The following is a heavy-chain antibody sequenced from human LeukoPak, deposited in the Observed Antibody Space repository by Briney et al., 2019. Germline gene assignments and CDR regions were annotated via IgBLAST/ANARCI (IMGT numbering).Heavy chain of an antibody. J-gene: IGHJ4*02. D-gene: IGHD6-13*01. V-gene: IGHV3-48*03. CDR1: GFTFSSYE. Sequence: PGGSLRLSCEASGFTFSSYEMNWVRQAPGKGLEWVSYISNSGSTIRYADSMRGRFTISRDNAKNSLYLQMNSLKPEDTAVYYCARVAEAAAFDSWGQGTLVTVSS. CDR3: ARVAEAAAFDS. CDR2: ISNSGSTI.